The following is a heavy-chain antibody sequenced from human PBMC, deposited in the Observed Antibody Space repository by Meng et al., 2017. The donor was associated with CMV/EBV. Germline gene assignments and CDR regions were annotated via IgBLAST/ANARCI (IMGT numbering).Heavy chain of an antibody. J-gene: IGHJ2*01. CDR3: ATYIGNYINWYFDL. D-gene: IGHD1-7*01. CDR2: INPNSGGT. V-gene: IGHV1-2*02. Sequence: VQLVQSWAEVKKPGASVKVSCKASGYTFPGYYMHWVRQAPGQGLEWMGWINPNSGGTNYAQKFQGRVTMTRDTSISTAYMELSRLRSDDTAVYYCATYIGNYINWYFDLWGRGTLVTVSS. CDR1: GYTFPGYY.